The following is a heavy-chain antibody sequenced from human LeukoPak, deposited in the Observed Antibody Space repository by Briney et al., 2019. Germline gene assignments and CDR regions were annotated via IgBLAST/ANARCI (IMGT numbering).Heavy chain of an antibody. D-gene: IGHD3-16*01. CDR2: IYHSGST. CDR3: GRYLALDYYYYMDV. CDR1: GGSISSSNW. Sequence: PSETLSLTCAVSGGSISSSNWWSWVRQPPGKGLEWIGEIYHSGSTNYNPSLKSRVTISVDKSKNQFSLKLSSVTAADTAVYYCGRYLALDYYYYMDVWGKGTTVTVSS. J-gene: IGHJ6*03. V-gene: IGHV4-4*02.